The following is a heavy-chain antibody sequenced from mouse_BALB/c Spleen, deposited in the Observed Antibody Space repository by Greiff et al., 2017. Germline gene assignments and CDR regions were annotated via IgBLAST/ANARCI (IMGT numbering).Heavy chain of an antibody. CDR3: ARHGAMDY. Sequence: EVQLVESGGRLVQPGASLKLSCAASGFTFSSYGMSLVRQTPDKRLALVATINSNGGSTHYPDSVKGRFTISRDNAKNTRDLQMSSLKSEDTAMYYCARHGAMDYWGQGTSVTVSS. J-gene: IGHJ4*01. CDR1: GFTFSSYG. V-gene: IGHV5-6-3*01. CDR2: INSNGGST.